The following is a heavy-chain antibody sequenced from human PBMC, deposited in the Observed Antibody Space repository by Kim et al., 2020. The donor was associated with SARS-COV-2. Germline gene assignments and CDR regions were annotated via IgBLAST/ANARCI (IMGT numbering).Heavy chain of an antibody. V-gene: IGHV1-18*01. CDR1: GYNFTSYG. CDR3: ARDLKTVYYDSSGYYYETDY. CDR2: ISAHNGNT. D-gene: IGHD3-22*01. Sequence: ASVKVSCKASGYNFTSYGISWVRQAPGQGLEWMGWISAHNGNTNYAQKLQGRVTMTTDTSTSTAYMELRSLRSDDTAVYYCARDLKTVYYDSSGYYYETDYWGQGTLVTVSS. J-gene: IGHJ4*02.